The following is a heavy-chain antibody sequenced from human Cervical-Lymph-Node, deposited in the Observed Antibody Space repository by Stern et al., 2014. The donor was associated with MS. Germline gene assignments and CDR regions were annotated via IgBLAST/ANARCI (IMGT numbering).Heavy chain of an antibody. J-gene: IGHJ6*02. CDR2: ISSSSSTI. Sequence: EMQLVESGGGLVQPGGSLRLSCAASGFTFSSYSMNWVRQAPGKGLEWISYISSSSSTIYYADSVKGRFTISRDNAKNSLYLQMNSLRDEDTAVYYCARDKAVGYYYYHGMDVWGQGTTVTVSS. V-gene: IGHV3-48*02. D-gene: IGHD6-13*01. CDR1: GFTFSSYS. CDR3: ARDKAVGYYYYHGMDV.